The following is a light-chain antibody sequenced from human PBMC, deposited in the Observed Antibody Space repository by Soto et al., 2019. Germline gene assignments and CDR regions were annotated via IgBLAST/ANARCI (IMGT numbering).Light chain of an antibody. CDR1: QSVGSY. J-gene: IGKJ2*01. CDR2: GAS. Sequence: EIVLTQSPATLSLSPGERATLSCRASQSVGSYLAWYQHKPGQAPRLLIYGASNRATDIPGRFSGRGSGTDFTLTISSLESGDSPVYYCQQRYNWPRTFGQGTKLEIK. V-gene: IGKV3-11*01. CDR3: QQRYNWPRT.